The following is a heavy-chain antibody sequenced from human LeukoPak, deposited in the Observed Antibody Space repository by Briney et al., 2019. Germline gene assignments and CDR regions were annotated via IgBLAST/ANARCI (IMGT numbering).Heavy chain of an antibody. CDR3: ARQGELLSPIDY. CDR2: IWYDGSNK. J-gene: IGHJ4*02. V-gene: IGHV3-33*01. CDR1: GFTFSSYG. D-gene: IGHD3-10*01. Sequence: GGSLRLSCAASGFTFSSYGMHWGRQAPGKGLEWVAVIWYDGSNKYYADSVKGRFTISRDNSKNTLYLQMNSLRAEDTAVYYCARQGELLSPIDYWGQGTLVTVSS.